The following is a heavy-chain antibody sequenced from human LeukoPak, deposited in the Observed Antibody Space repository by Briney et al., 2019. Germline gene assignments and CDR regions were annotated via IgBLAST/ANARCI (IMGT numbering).Heavy chain of an antibody. J-gene: IGHJ5*02. D-gene: IGHD6-13*01. Sequence: PSETLSLTCTVSGGSISSSSYYWGWIRQPPGKGLVWIGSIYYSGSTYYNPSLKSRVTISVDTSKNQFSLKLSSVTAADTAVYYCARVVIAAAGNWFDPWGQGTLVTVSS. CDR2: IYYSGST. CDR3: ARVVIAAAGNWFDP. CDR1: GGSISSSSYY. V-gene: IGHV4-39*01.